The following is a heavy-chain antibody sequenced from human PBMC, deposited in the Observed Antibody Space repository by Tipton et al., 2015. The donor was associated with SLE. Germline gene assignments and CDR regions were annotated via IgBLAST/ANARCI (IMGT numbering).Heavy chain of an antibody. V-gene: IGHV4-34*01. CDR1: GGSFSGYY. CDR3: ARGRPRATQAWVGYYCYMDD. CDR2: INHSGST. J-gene: IGHJ6*03. Sequence: GLVKPSETLSLTCAVYGGSFSGYYWSWIRQPPGKGLEWIGEINHSGSTNYNPSLKSRITISVDTSKNQFSLRLSSVTAADTAVYSCARGRPRATQAWVGYYCYMDDWGKGTTVTVSS. D-gene: IGHD1-26*01.